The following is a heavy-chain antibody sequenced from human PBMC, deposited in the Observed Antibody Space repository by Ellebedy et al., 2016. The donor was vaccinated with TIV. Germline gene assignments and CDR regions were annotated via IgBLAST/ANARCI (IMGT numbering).Heavy chain of an antibody. CDR2: IKQDGSEK. CDR1: GFSFRSYW. CDR3: GRAIGSGSCY. J-gene: IGHJ4*02. Sequence: GGSLRLSCAASGFSFRSYWMSWVRQAPGKGLEWVANIKQDGSEKYYVDSVKGRFTISRDNAKNSLYPQMNSLRAEDTAVYFCGRAIGSGSCYWGQGTLVTVSS. D-gene: IGHD3-10*01. V-gene: IGHV3-7*01.